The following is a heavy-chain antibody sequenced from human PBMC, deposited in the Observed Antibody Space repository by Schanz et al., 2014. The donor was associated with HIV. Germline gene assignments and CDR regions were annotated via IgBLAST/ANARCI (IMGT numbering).Heavy chain of an antibody. CDR1: AFTFRSYA. J-gene: IGHJ5*02. Sequence: VQLLESGGGVVQPGRSLRLSCAASAFTFRSYALHWVRQAPGKGLDWVAGISYDGRNKYYADSVKGRFTISRDNSKNTLYLQMNSLRAEDTAVYYCTGGLYYDSTPFDPWGQGTLVTVSP. D-gene: IGHD3-22*01. CDR2: ISYDGRNK. V-gene: IGHV3-30*04. CDR3: TGGLYYDSTPFDP.